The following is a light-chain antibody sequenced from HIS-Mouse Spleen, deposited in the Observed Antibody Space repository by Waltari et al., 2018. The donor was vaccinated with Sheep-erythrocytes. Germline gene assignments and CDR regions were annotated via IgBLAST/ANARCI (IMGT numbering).Light chain of an antibody. CDR2: AAS. J-gene: IGKJ4*01. V-gene: IGKV1-39*01. CDR3: QQSYSTPPT. CDR1: QSIRSY. Sequence: DIQMTHSPSSLSASVGDRVTITCRASQSIRSYLNWYQQKPGKAPKPLIYAASSLQSGVPSRFSGSGAGTDFTLTSSSLQPEDFATYYCQQSYSTPPTLGGGTKVEIK.